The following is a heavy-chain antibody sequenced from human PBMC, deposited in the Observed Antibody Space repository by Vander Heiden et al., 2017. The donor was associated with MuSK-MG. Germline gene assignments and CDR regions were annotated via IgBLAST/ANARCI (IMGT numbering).Heavy chain of an antibody. V-gene: IGHV3-23*01. CDR3: ASHTVIVVVTALDY. D-gene: IGHD2-21*02. CDR2: ISGSATGT. CDR1: GFTFTSSA. J-gene: IGHJ4*02. Sequence: EVQLLESGGGLVQPGGSLRLSCEASGFTFTSSAMSWVRQAPGKGLECVSGISGSATGTYYADSVKGRFTISRDNSKNTLYLQMNSLRAEDTAVYYCASHTVIVVVTALDYWGQGTLVTVSS.